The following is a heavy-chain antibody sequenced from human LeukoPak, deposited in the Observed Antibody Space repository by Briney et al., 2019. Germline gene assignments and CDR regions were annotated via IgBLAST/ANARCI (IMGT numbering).Heavy chain of an antibody. J-gene: IGHJ5*02. V-gene: IGHV4-34*01. CDR3: ARGKKVYGGNYNWFDP. CDR1: GGSFSGYY. D-gene: IGHD4-23*01. CDR2: INHSGST. Sequence: PSETLSLTCAVYGGSFSGYYWSWIRQPPGRGLEWIGEINHSGSTNYNPSLKSRVTISVDTSKNQFSLKLSSVTAADTAVYYCARGKKVYGGNYNWFDPWGQGTLVTVSS.